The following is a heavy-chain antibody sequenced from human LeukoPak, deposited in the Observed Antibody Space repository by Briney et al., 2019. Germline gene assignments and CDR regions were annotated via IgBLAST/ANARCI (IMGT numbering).Heavy chain of an antibody. CDR2: ISISGTKT. J-gene: IGHJ4*02. Sequence: PGGSLRLSCAASEFDFSTHAMTWVRQAPGKGLEWVSAISISGTKTYYADPVKGRFTISRDNSKNTLYLQMYSLRAEDTAVYYCANEIRPNDYWGQGTLVTVSS. V-gene: IGHV3-23*01. CDR1: EFDFSTHA. D-gene: IGHD4-17*01. CDR3: ANEIRPNDY.